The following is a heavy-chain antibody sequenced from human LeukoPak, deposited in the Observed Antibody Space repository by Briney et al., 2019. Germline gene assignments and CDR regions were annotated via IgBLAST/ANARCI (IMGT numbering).Heavy chain of an antibody. J-gene: IGHJ4*02. CDR3: ARALRRYKYDYSSPDY. CDR2: INSDGSST. D-gene: IGHD3-16*01. Sequence: PGGSLRLSCAASGFTFSSYWMHWVRQAPGKGLVWVSRINSDGSSTSYADSVKGRFTISRDNAKNSLYLQMNSLRAEDTALYYCARALRRYKYDYSSPDYWGQGTLVTVSS. CDR1: GFTFSSYW. V-gene: IGHV3-74*01.